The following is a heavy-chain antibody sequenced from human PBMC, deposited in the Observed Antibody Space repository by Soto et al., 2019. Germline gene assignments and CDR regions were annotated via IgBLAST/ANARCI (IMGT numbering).Heavy chain of an antibody. CDR2: IYWDDDK. V-gene: IGHV2-5*02. Sequence: QITLKESGPTLVKPTQTLTLTCTFSGFSLSTSGVGVAWIRQPPGEALEWLALIYWDDDKRYRPSLESRLTIPTDTYKNQVILTMPNMDYVDTANYDCEYRPCRGRRCYWFSFSGMNVWGQGITVTVSS. CDR1: GFSLSTSGVG. J-gene: IGHJ6*02. D-gene: IGHD2-15*01. CDR3: EYRPCRGRRCYWFSFSGMNV.